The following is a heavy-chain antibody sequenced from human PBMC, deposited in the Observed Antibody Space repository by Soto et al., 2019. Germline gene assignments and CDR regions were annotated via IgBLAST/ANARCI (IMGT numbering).Heavy chain of an antibody. Sequence: QIQLVQSGAEVKVPGASVKVSCRASGYIFNSYGITWVRQAPGQGLEWMGFITADNGDTKFAEKLQGRVSMTTDTSTNTAYMELRNLRSDDTALYYCARRTLGSAIGIGDYWGQGTLVTVSS. V-gene: IGHV1-18*01. CDR3: ARRTLGSAIGIGDY. J-gene: IGHJ4*02. CDR2: ITADNGDT. CDR1: GYIFNSYG. D-gene: IGHD7-27*01.